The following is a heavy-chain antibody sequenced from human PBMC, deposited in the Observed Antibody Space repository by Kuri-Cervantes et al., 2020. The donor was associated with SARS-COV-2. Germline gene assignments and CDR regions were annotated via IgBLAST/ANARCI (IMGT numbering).Heavy chain of an antibody. J-gene: IGHJ6*03. V-gene: IGHV3-21*01. D-gene: IGHD6-13*01. CDR1: GFTFSSYA. Sequence: GESLKISCAASGFTFSSYAMHWVRQAPGKGLDWVSTISGGGGSTYYADSVKGRFTISRDNAKNSLYLQMNSLRAEDTAVYYCAREGRIAAAGRYYYYMDVWGKGTTVTVSS. CDR2: ISGGGGST. CDR3: AREGRIAAAGRYYYYMDV.